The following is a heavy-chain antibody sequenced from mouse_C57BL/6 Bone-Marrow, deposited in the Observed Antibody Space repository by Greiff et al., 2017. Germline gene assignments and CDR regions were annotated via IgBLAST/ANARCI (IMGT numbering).Heavy chain of an antibody. CDR3: ARYYGNYEFAWFAY. J-gene: IGHJ3*01. CDR1: GYTFTSYW. CDR2: IDPSDSYT. D-gene: IGHD2-1*01. V-gene: IGHV1-50*01. Sequence: QVQLQQPGAELVKPGASVKLSCKASGYTFTSYWMQWVKQRPGQGLEWIGEIDPSDSYTNSNQKFKGKATLTVDTSSSTAYMQLSSLTSEDSAVYYCARYYGNYEFAWFAYWGQGTLVTVSA.